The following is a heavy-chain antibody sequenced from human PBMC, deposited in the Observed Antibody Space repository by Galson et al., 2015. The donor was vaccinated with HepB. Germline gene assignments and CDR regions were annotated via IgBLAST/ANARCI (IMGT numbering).Heavy chain of an antibody. CDR1: GFSLSTSGMC. Sequence: PALVKPTQTLTLTCTFSGFSLSTSGMCVSWIRQPPGKALEWLALIDWDDDKYYSTSLKTRLTISKDTSKNQVVLTMTSMDPVDTATYYCARGPFGVAPTGYYYYMDVWGKGTTVTVSS. J-gene: IGHJ6*03. CDR2: IDWDDDK. V-gene: IGHV2-70*01. D-gene: IGHD3-3*01. CDR3: ARGPFGVAPTGYYYYMDV.